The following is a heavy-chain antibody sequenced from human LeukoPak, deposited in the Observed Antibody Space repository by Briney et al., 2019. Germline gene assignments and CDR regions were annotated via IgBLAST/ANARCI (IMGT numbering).Heavy chain of an antibody. CDR1: GGSISSSSYY. D-gene: IGHD5-18*01. CDR2: IYYSGST. Sequence: SETLSLTCTVSGGSISSSSYYWGWIRQPPGKGLEWIGSIYYSGSTYYNPSLKSRVTISVGTSKNQFSLKLSSVTAADTAVYYCARTEGGYSYGYFDYWGQGTLVTVSS. V-gene: IGHV4-39*07. CDR3: ARTEGGYSYGYFDY. J-gene: IGHJ4*02.